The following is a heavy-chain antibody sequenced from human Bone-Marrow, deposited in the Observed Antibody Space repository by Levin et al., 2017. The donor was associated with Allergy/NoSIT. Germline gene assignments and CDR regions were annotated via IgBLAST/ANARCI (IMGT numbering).Heavy chain of an antibody. Sequence: GGSLRLSCAASGFTFSSYGMHWVRQAPGKGLEWVAVIWYDGSNKYYADSVKGRFTISRDNSKNTLYLQMNSLRAEDTAVYYCARPVLRYVDWSDYFDYWGQGTLVTVSS. D-gene: IGHD3-9*01. CDR2: IWYDGSNK. CDR1: GFTFSSYG. J-gene: IGHJ4*02. CDR3: ARPVLRYVDWSDYFDY. V-gene: IGHV3-33*01.